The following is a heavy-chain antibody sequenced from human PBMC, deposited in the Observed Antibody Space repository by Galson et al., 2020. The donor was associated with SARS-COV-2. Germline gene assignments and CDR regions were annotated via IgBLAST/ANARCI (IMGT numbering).Heavy chain of an antibody. V-gene: IGHV4-59*01. CDR1: GGSISSYY. Sequence: SQTLLLTCTVSGGSISSYYWSWIRQPPGKGLEWIGYIYYSGSTNYNPSLKSRVTISVDTSKNQFSLKLSSVTAADTAVYYCARHMGPGGEHFDYWGQGTLVTVSS. J-gene: IGHJ4*02. CDR3: ARHMGPGGEHFDY. D-gene: IGHD2-21*01. CDR2: IYYSGST.